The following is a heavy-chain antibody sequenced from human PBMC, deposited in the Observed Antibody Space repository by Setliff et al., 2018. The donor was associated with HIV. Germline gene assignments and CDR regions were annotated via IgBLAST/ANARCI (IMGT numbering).Heavy chain of an antibody. CDR2: IYTSGST. CDR3: ARIFGDQGYYYGMDV. J-gene: IGHJ6*02. CDR1: GGSISSGSYY. V-gene: IGHV4-61*02. D-gene: IGHD3-3*01. Sequence: SETLSLTCTVSGGSISSGSYYWNWIRQPAGKGLEWIGRIYTSGSTNYNPSLKSRVTISVDTSKNQFSLKLSSVIAADTAVYYCARIFGDQGYYYGMDVWGQGTTVTVSS.